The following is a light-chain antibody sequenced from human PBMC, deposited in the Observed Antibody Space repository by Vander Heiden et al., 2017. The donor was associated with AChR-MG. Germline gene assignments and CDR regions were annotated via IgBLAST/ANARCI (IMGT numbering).Light chain of an antibody. V-gene: IGKV3-15*01. Sequence: EIVMPQSPATLSVSPGERATLSCRASQSVNSNLAWYQQKPGQAPRLLIYGASTRATGIPARFSGSGSGTEFTLTISSLQSEDFAVYYCQQYNKWRTFGQGTKVEIK. J-gene: IGKJ1*01. CDR1: QSVNSN. CDR3: QQYNKWRT. CDR2: GAS.